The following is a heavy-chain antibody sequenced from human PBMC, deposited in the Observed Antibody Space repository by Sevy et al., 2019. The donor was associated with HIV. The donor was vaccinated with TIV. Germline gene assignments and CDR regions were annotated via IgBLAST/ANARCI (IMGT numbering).Heavy chain of an antibody. J-gene: IGHJ3*02. CDR2: IKSKTDGGTT. CDR1: GFTFSNAW. V-gene: IGHV3-15*01. Sequence: GGSLRLSCVASGFTFSNAWMSWVRHAPGKGLEWVGRIKSKTDGGTTDYAAPVKGRFTISRDDSKNTLYLQMNSLKTEDTAVYYCTTVGWLEDAFDIWGQGTMVTVSS. CDR3: TTVGWLEDAFDI. D-gene: IGHD6-19*01.